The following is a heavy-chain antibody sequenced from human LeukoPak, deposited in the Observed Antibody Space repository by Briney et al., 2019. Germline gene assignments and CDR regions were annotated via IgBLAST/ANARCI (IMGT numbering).Heavy chain of an antibody. CDR3: ARDDYNYFDY. V-gene: IGHV4-59*01. D-gene: IGHD4/OR15-4a*01. CDR2: IYYSGST. Sequence: PSETLSLTCTVSGGPISSYYWSWIRQPPGKGLEWIGYIYYSGSTNYNPSLKSRVTISVDTSKNQFSLKLSSVTAADTAVYYCARDDYNYFDYWGQGTLVTVSS. J-gene: IGHJ4*02. CDR1: GGPISSYY.